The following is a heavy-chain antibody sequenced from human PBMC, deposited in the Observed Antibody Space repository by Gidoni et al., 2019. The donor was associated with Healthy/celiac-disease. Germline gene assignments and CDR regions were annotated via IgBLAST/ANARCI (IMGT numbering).Heavy chain of an antibody. Sequence: EVQLLESGGGLVQPGGSLRLSCAASGFTFSSYAMSWVRQAPGKGLEWVSAISGSGGSTYYADSVKGRFTISRDNSKNTLYLQMNSLRAEDTAVYYCAKASYDSSGYYYRYYFDYWGQGTLVTVSS. CDR1: GFTFSSYA. J-gene: IGHJ4*02. D-gene: IGHD3-22*01. CDR3: AKASYDSSGYYYRYYFDY. V-gene: IGHV3-23*01. CDR2: ISGSGGST.